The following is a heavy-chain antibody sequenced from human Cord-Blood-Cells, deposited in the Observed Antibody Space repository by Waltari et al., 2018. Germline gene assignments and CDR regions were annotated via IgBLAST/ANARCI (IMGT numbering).Heavy chain of an antibody. D-gene: IGHD3-10*01. V-gene: IGHV4-34*01. J-gene: IGHJ4*02. CDR2: INHSGST. Sequence: QVQLQQWGAGLLKPSETLSLTCAVYGGSFSGYYWSWIRQPPGKGLEWIGEINHSGSTNYNPSLKSRVTISVDTSKNQFSLKLSSVTAADTAVYYCAREGSMVRGVDYWGQGTLVTVSS. CDR1: GGSFSGYY. CDR3: AREGSMVRGVDY.